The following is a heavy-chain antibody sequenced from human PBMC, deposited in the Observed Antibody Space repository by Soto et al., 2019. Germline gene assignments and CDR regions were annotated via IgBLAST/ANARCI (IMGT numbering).Heavy chain of an antibody. CDR1: GFTFTSSA. D-gene: IGHD3-10*01. V-gene: IGHV1-58*02. CDR3: AADGLWFGVPYGMDV. CDR2: IVVGSGNT. J-gene: IGHJ6*02. Sequence: SVKVSCKASGFTFTSSAMQWVRQARGQRLEWIGWIVVGSGNTNYAQKFQERVTITRDMSTSTAYMELSSLRSEDTAVYYCAADGLWFGVPYGMDVWGQGTTVTVSS.